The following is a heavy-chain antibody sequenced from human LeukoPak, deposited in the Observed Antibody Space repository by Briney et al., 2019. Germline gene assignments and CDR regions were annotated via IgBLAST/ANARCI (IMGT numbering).Heavy chain of an antibody. CDR2: IGTAGDT. CDR3: ARVAPMGGAYDY. Sequence: GGSLRLSCAASGFTFSSYDMHWVRQATGKGLEWVSAIGTAGDTYYPGSVKGRFTISRENAKNSLYLQMNSLRAGDTAVYYCARVAPMGGAYDYWGQGTLVTVSS. D-gene: IGHD3-16*01. CDR1: GFTFSSYD. V-gene: IGHV3-13*01. J-gene: IGHJ4*02.